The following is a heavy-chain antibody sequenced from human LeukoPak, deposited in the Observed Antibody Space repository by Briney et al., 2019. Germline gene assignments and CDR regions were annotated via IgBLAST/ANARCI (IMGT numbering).Heavy chain of an antibody. D-gene: IGHD6-19*01. CDR1: GGTFSSYA. CDR3: ARVTSSGWYWLGY. V-gene: IGHV1-69*13. Sequence: ASVTVSCTASGGTFSSYAISWVRQAPGQGLEWMGGIIPIFGTTNYAQKFQGRVTITADESTSTAYMELSSLRSEDTAVYYCARVTSSGWYWLGYWGQGTLVTVSS. CDR2: IIPIFGTT. J-gene: IGHJ4*02.